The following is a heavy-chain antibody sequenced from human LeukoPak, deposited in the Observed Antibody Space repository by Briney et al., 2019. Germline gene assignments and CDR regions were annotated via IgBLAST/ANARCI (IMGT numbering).Heavy chain of an antibody. CDR3: ARDEMDV. J-gene: IGHJ6*02. V-gene: IGHV3-30-3*01. CDR1: GFTFSSYA. Sequence: GGSLRLSCAASGFTFSSYAMHWVRQAPGKGLEWVAVISYDGSNKYYADSVKGRFTISRDNAKNSLYLQMNSLRAEDTAVYYCARDEMDVWGQGTTVTVSS. CDR2: ISYDGSNK.